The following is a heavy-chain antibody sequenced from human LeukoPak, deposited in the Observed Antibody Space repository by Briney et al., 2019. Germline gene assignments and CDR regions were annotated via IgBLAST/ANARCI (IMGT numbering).Heavy chain of an antibody. V-gene: IGHV1-2*02. CDR2: INPNSGGT. Sequence: GASVKVSCKASGYTFTGYYMHWVRQAPGQGLEWMGWINPNSGGTNYAQKLQGRVTMTTDTSTSTAYMELRSLRSDDTAVYYCARRPDTYYYGSGSYLDYWGQGTLVTVSS. J-gene: IGHJ4*02. CDR1: GYTFTGYY. CDR3: ARRPDTYYYGSGSYLDY. D-gene: IGHD3-10*01.